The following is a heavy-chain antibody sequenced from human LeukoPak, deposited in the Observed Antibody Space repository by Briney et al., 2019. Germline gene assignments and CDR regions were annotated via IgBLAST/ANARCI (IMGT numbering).Heavy chain of an antibody. Sequence: ASVKISCKVSGYTFTDYYMHWVRQAPGQGLEWMGWISAYNGNTNYAQKLQGRVTMTTDTSTSTAYMELRSLRSDDTAVYYCARAPRQYYYDSSGYHYWGQGTLVTVSS. V-gene: IGHV1-18*04. J-gene: IGHJ4*02. CDR1: GYTFTDYY. CDR3: ARAPRQYYYDSSGYHY. D-gene: IGHD3-22*01. CDR2: ISAYNGNT.